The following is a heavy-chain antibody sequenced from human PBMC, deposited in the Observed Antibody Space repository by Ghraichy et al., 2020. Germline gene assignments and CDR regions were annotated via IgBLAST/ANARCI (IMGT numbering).Heavy chain of an antibody. CDR1: GGTFSSFA. CDR2: IIPVFGTT. Sequence: SVKVSCKASGGTFSSFAITWVRQAPGEGLEWMGGIIPVFGTTNYAQMFQGRVTIIADVSTSTAYMELSGLRSEDTAVYYCARGGLYCSSTNCPYYYFYMDVWGKGTTVTVSS. CDR3: ARGGLYCSSTNCPYYYFYMDV. D-gene: IGHD2-2*01. J-gene: IGHJ6*03. V-gene: IGHV1-69*13.